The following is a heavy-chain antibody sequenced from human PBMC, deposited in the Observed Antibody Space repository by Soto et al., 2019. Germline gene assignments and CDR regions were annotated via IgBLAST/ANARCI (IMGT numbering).Heavy chain of an antibody. CDR2: ISYDGSNK. CDR3: ARDSRYGDYPMSNFDY. Sequence: QVQLVESGGGVVQPGRSLRLSCAASGFTFSSYAMHWVRQAPGKGLEWVAVISYDGSNKYYADSVKGRFTISRDNSKNXLYLQMNSLRAEDTAVYYCARDSRYGDYPMSNFDYWGQGTLVTVSS. D-gene: IGHD4-17*01. V-gene: IGHV3-30-3*01. CDR1: GFTFSSYA. J-gene: IGHJ4*02.